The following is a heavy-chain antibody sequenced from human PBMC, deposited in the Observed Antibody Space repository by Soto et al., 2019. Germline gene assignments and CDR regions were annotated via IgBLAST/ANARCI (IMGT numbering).Heavy chain of an antibody. V-gene: IGHV3-33*01. CDR3: ARERRTTIDYYYYGMEV. CDR2: IWYDGSNK. CDR1: GFTFSSYG. D-gene: IGHD4-4*01. J-gene: IGHJ6*04. Sequence: GWSLRLSCAASGFTFSSYGMHLVRQAPGKGLEWVAVIWYDGSNKYYADSVKGRFTISRDNSKNTLYLQMNSLRAEDTAVYYCARERRTTIDYYYYGMEVWGKGTKVTVSS.